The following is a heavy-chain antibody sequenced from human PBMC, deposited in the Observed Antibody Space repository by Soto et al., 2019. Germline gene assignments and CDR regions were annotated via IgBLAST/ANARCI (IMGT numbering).Heavy chain of an antibody. CDR2: IYYSRSA. CDR1: ADSIRSYY. CDR3: ARGDYLPDY. Sequence: SETLSLTCTVSADSIRSYYWNWIRQPPGKGLEWIGHIYYSRSASYNPSLKSRVTISIDTSKNQFSLKLSTVTAADTAVYYCARGDYLPDYWGLGTLVTVSS. V-gene: IGHV4-59*01. J-gene: IGHJ4*02. D-gene: IGHD4-17*01.